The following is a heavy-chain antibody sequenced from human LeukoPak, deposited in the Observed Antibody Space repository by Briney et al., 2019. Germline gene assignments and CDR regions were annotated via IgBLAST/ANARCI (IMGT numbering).Heavy chain of an antibody. CDR2: ISYDGSNK. Sequence: GGSLRLSCAASGFTFSSYGMHWVRQAPGKGLEWVAVISYDGSNKYYADSVKGRFTISRDNSKNTLYLQMNSLRAEDTAVYYCATNRWFGEPDYWGQGTLVTVSS. D-gene: IGHD3-10*01. J-gene: IGHJ4*02. V-gene: IGHV3-30*03. CDR1: GFTFSSYG. CDR3: ATNRWFGEPDY.